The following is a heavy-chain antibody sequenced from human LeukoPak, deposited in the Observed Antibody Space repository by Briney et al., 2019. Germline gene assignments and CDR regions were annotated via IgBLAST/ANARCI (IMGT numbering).Heavy chain of an antibody. Sequence: KPSETLSLTCTVSGGSITSSSYYWGWIRQPPGKGPEWIGSIYSSGSTYYNPSLKSRATISVDTSKNQFSLNLSSVTAADTAVYYCATYDSPTTGDSWGQGTLVTVSS. CDR2: IYSSGST. CDR3: ATYDSPTTGDS. V-gene: IGHV4-39*01. CDR1: GGSITSSSYY. D-gene: IGHD1-26*01. J-gene: IGHJ4*02.